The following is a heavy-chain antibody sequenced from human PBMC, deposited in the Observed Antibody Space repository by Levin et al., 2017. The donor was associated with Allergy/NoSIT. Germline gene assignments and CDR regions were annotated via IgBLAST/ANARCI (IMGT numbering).Heavy chain of an antibody. J-gene: IGHJ4*02. CDR2: ISHDENIK. CDR1: GFTSSNFA. D-gene: IGHD3-9*01. Sequence: GGSLRLSCVVSGFTSSNFAFHWVRQAPGKGLEWVAVISHDENIKYYSDSVKGRFTVSRDNSRNTLFLQMNSLRPEDTAVYYCVRDQKFDILTGYFSYYFDFWGQGTLVTVSS. CDR3: VRDQKFDILTGYFSYYFDF. V-gene: IGHV3-30*04.